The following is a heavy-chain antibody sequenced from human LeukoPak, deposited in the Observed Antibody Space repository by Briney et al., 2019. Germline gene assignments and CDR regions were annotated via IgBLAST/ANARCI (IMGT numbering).Heavy chain of an antibody. CDR3: AKRLSATDD. D-gene: IGHD5-12*01. V-gene: IGHV3-23*01. CDR2: ISNSGGTT. Sequence: GRSLRLSCAASGFSFSNYAMSWVRQAAGKGLEWVSGISNSGGTTYYADSVKGRFTVSRDNGKNTLSLQMNSLRAEDTAIYYCAKRLSATDDWGQGTLVTVSS. CDR1: GFSFSNYA. J-gene: IGHJ4*02.